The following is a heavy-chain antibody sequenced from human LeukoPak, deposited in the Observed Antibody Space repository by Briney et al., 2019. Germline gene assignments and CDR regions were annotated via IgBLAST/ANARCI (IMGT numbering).Heavy chain of an antibody. CDR2: INPSLGIA. V-gene: IGHV1-69*04. Sequence: GASVKVSCKSSGGTFGGGGSNTYAINWVRQARGQGLEWLGRINPSLGIANYPQKFQGRVTITADGTATTAYMELRGLRSDDTAVYYCARDMGFLWFGESPYYYYGMDVWGQGTTVTVSS. J-gene: IGHJ6*02. CDR3: ARDMGFLWFGESPYYYYGMDV. D-gene: IGHD3-10*01. CDR1: GGTFGGGGSNTYA.